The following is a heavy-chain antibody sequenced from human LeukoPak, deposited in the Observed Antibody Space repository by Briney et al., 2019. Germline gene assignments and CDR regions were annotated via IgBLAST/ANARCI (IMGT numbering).Heavy chain of an antibody. CDR3: ARVSGYDWESFYDY. CDR2: INHSGST. Sequence: SETLSLTCAVYGGSFSGYYWSWIRQPPGKGLEWIGEINHSGSTNYNPSLKSRVTISVDTSKNQFSLKLSSVTAADTAVYYCARVSGYDWESFYDYWGQGTLVTVSS. CDR1: GGSFSGYY. J-gene: IGHJ4*02. V-gene: IGHV4-34*01. D-gene: IGHD5-12*01.